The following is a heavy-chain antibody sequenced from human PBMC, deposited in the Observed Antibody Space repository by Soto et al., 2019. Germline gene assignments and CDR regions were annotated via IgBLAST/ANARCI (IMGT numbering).Heavy chain of an antibody. Sequence: QVQLVESGGGLVKPGGSLRLSCAASGFTFSDYYMSWIRQAPRNGLEWVSYISSSSSYTNYADSVKGRFTISRDNAKNSLYLQMNSLRAEDTAVFYCARAIVGATHYWYFDLWGRGTLVTVSS. CDR1: GFTFSDYY. CDR2: ISSSSSYT. CDR3: ARAIVGATHYWYFDL. D-gene: IGHD1-26*01. J-gene: IGHJ2*01. V-gene: IGHV3-11*05.